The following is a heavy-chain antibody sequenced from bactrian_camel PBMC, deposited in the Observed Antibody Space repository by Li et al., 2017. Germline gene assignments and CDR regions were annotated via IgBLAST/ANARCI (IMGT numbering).Heavy chain of an antibody. CDR3: ATDPVRYSTFDVSLDY. V-gene: IGHV3S55*01. CDR2: IDKAGTT. D-gene: IGHD4*01. J-gene: IGHJ4*01. CDR1: EFTFDYDG. Sequence: HVQLVESGGGLVQAGDSLTLSCPTSEFTFDYDGMGWCRQAPGHDCEPVATIDKAGTTWCANNVKGRCTICRDNAKNTLTLEMNNRKSEDTALYYCATDPVRYSTFDVSLDYWGQGTQVTVS.